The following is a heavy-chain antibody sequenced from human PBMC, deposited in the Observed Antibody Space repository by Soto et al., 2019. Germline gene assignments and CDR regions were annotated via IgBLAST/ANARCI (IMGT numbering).Heavy chain of an antibody. J-gene: IGHJ4*02. Sequence: SETLSLTCAVYGGSFSGYCWSWIRQPPGKGLEWIGEINHSGSTNYNPSLKSRVTISVDTSKNQFSLKLSSVTAADTAVYYCARTPYYYDSSGYYRPFDYWGQGTLVTVS. CDR2: INHSGST. D-gene: IGHD3-22*01. CDR3: ARTPYYYDSSGYYRPFDY. CDR1: GGSFSGYC. V-gene: IGHV4-34*01.